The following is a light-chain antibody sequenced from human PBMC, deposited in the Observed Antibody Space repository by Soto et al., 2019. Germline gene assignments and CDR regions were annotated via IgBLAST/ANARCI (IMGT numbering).Light chain of an antibody. CDR3: QQYGSSLFT. J-gene: IGKJ3*01. V-gene: IGKV3-11*01. Sequence: EVVLTQSPATLSLSPGERATLSCRASQNVRTFLDWYQQKPGQAPRLLIYGASNRATGIPARFSGSGSGTDFTLTISSLEPEDFAVYYCQQYGSSLFTFGPGTKVDIK. CDR2: GAS. CDR1: QNVRTF.